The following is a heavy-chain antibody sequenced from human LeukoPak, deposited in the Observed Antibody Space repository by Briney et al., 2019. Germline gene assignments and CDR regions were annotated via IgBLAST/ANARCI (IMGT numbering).Heavy chain of an antibody. Sequence: GGPLRLSCAASGFTFSNAWMSWVRQAPGKGLEWVGRIKSTTDGGTTDYAAPVKGRFTISRDDSKNTLYLQMNSLKTEDTAVYYCTTQLLYEHNFDYWGQGTLVTVSS. CDR3: TTQLLYEHNFDY. V-gene: IGHV3-15*01. D-gene: IGHD2-2*02. CDR1: GFTFSNAW. J-gene: IGHJ4*02. CDR2: IKSTTDGGTT.